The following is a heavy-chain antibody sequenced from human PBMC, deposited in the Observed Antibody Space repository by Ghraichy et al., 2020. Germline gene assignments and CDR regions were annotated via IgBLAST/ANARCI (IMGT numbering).Heavy chain of an antibody. CDR2: ISSSSSTI. CDR1: GFTFSSYS. V-gene: IGHV3-48*02. D-gene: IGHD5-18*01. CDR3: ARAILSRAGQLWSRRAPFQH. Sequence: GGSLRLSCAASGFTFSSYSMNWVRQAPGKGLEWVSYISSSSSTIYYADSVKGRFTISRDNAKNSLYLQMNSLRDEDTAVYYCARAILSRAGQLWSRRAPFQHWGQGTLVTVSS. J-gene: IGHJ1*01.